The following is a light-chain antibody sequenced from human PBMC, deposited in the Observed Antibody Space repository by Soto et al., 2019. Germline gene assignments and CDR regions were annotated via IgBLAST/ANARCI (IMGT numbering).Light chain of an antibody. CDR2: AAS. J-gene: IGKJ1*01. CDR3: HQLNTFPRT. Sequence: DIQLTQSPSFLSASVGDRVTITCRASQGISTFLAWYQQKPGKAPKLLIYAASTLHDGVPSRFGGSGSGTEFTLTIRSLQPEDFATYYCHQLNTFPRTFGQGTKVEIK. CDR1: QGISTF. V-gene: IGKV1-9*01.